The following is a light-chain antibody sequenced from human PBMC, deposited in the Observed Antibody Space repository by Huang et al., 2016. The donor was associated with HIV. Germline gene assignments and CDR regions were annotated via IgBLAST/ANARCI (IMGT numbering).Light chain of an antibody. CDR3: QQYSTSSYT. CDR1: QSVRNNY. V-gene: IGKV3D-20*01. CDR2: DAH. Sequence: IVLTQSPATLSLSPGERATLTCGASQSVRNNYIAWYQQKPGLAPRLLSYDAHVRATGIPDRFSGSGSGTDFTLTISRLEPEDFAMYYCQQYSTSSYTFGQGTKVDI. J-gene: IGKJ2*01.